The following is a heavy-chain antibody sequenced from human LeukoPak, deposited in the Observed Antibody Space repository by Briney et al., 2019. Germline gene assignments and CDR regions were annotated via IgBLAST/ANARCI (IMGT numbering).Heavy chain of an antibody. Sequence: ASVKVSRKASGYTFSDHYLHWVRQAPGQGLEWMGWINPKSGATSYSQKFQGSVTMTTDTSISTAYMELSSLESDDTAAYYCARNLPRLFWVGDLILGSFDYWGQGTLVTVSS. V-gene: IGHV1-2*02. D-gene: IGHD3-10*01. J-gene: IGHJ4*02. CDR3: ARNLPRLFWVGDLILGSFDY. CDR1: GYTFSDHY. CDR2: INPKSGAT.